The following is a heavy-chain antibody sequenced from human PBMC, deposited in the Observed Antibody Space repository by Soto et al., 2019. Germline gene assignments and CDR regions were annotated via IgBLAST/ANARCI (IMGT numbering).Heavy chain of an antibody. CDR2: IWFDGVNK. V-gene: IGHV3-33*01. CDR1: GFTFSSYA. D-gene: IGHD2-2*01. J-gene: IGHJ4*02. CDR3: ARGCSSTSCYPGDY. Sequence: QVQLVESGGGVVQPGRSLRLSCAASGFTFSSYAMHWVRQAPGKGLEWVAVIWFDGVNKYYADSVKGRFTISRDNSKNTLYLQMNSLRAEDTAVYFCARGCSSTSCYPGDYWGQGTLVTVSS.